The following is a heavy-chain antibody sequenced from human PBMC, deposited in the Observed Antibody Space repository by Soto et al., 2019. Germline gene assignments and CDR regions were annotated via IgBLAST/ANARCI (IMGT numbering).Heavy chain of an antibody. J-gene: IGHJ6*02. CDR2: ISSSGSTI. D-gene: IGHD2-2*01. CDR3: ARVCRSCSSTSCTYGMDD. Sequence: PRRSLTLACAASGFPFSDYYMSCIRQVPGTGREWVSYISSSGSTIYHADSVKGRFTISRDNAKHSLYLQMNRLRAEDTAVYSFARVCRSCSSTSCTYGMDDWGQGTPVTVSS. V-gene: IGHV3-11*01. CDR1: GFPFSDYY.